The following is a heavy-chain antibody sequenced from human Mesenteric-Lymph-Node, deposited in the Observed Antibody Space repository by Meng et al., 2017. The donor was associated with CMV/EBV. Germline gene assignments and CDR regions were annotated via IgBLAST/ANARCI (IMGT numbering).Heavy chain of an antibody. D-gene: IGHD6-25*01. CDR1: GFTFSSYG. CDR3: ARDRSAAGYFDS. J-gene: IGHJ4*02. Sequence: GESLKISCAASGFTFSSYGLHWVRQAPGKGLEWVSLISSSSSYKYHADSVKGRFTISRDNAKNSLYLQMTSLRAEDTAVYYCARDRSAAGYFDSWGQGTLVTVSS. V-gene: IGHV3-21*01. CDR2: ISSSSSYK.